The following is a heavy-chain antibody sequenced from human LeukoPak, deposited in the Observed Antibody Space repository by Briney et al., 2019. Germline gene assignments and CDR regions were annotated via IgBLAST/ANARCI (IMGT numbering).Heavy chain of an antibody. CDR1: GLTFSSYE. CDR3: AKSRTLAETSGY. J-gene: IGHJ4*02. D-gene: IGHD2-8*02. Sequence: GGSLRLSCAVSGLTFSSYEMNWVRQAPGKGLEWVSYISRSGSTIYYADSVKGRFTISRDNAKNSLYLQMNSLRAEDTAVYYCAKSRTLAETSGYWGQGTLVTVSS. CDR2: ISRSGSTI. V-gene: IGHV3-48*03.